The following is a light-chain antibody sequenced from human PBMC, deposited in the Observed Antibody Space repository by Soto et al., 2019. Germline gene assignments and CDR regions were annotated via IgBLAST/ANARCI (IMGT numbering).Light chain of an antibody. J-gene: IGLJ1*01. CDR3: SAWDDSLNGRV. Sequence: QSVLTQPPSVSGTPGQRVTISCSGSSSNIGVKTVNWYQQFPGSAPKLLIFRSDQRPSGVPDRFSGSKSGTSASLAISGLQSEDEAYYYCSAWDDSLNGRVFGTGTKLTVL. CDR1: SSNIGVKT. CDR2: RSD. V-gene: IGLV1-44*01.